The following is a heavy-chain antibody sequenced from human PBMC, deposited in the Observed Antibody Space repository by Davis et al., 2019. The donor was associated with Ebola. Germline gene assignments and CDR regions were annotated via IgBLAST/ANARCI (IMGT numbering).Heavy chain of an antibody. CDR2: FDPENGET. J-gene: IGHJ4*02. Sequence: ASVKVSCKASGYTFTGYYIHWVRQAPGKGLEWMGGFDPENGETVYAQNFQGRVTMTEDTSTDTAYMELSSLRSEDTAVYYCATGIFGVVIMSLDYWGQGTLVTVSS. CDR1: GYTFTGYY. V-gene: IGHV1-24*01. D-gene: IGHD3-3*01. CDR3: ATGIFGVVIMSLDY.